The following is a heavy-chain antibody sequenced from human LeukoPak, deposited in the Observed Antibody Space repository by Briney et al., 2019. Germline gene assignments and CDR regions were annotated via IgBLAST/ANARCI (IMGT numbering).Heavy chain of an antibody. CDR2: IYSGGST. V-gene: IGHV3-53*04. J-gene: IGHJ3*02. CDR1: GFTVSSNY. CDR3: ARYGQWLAYDAFDI. D-gene: IGHD6-19*01. Sequence: GGSLRLSCAASGFTVSSNYMSWVRQAPGKGLEWVSVIYSGGSTYYADSVKGRFTISRHNSKNTLYLQMNSLRAEDTAVYYCARYGQWLAYDAFDIWGQGTMVTVSS.